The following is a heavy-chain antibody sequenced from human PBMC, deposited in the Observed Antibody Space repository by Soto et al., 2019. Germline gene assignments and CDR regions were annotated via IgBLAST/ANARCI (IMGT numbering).Heavy chain of an antibody. D-gene: IGHD2-21*02. CDR1: GYTFTSYA. Sequence: QVQLVQSGAEAKKPGASVKVSCKASGYTFTSYAMHWVRQAPGQRLEWMGWINAGNGNTKYSQKFQGRVTITRDTSASTAYMELSSLRSEDTAVYYCAMRIVVVTALDYWGQGTLVTVSS. V-gene: IGHV1-3*01. CDR2: INAGNGNT. CDR3: AMRIVVVTALDY. J-gene: IGHJ4*02.